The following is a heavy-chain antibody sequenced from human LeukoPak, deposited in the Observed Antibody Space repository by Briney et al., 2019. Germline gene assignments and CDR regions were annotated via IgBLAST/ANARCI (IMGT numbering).Heavy chain of an antibody. CDR1: GGSMYSSSYH. CDR2: IYYSGST. D-gene: IGHD5-18*01. CDR3: VVIDYNYGYDY. Sequence: PSETLSLTSTVSGGSMYSSSYHWGWIRQPPGKGLEWMGSIYYSGSTYYNPSLKSRVTISVDTSENQFSLSLSSVTAADTAVYYCVVIDYNYGYDYWGQGTLVTVSS. V-gene: IGHV4-39*01. J-gene: IGHJ4*02.